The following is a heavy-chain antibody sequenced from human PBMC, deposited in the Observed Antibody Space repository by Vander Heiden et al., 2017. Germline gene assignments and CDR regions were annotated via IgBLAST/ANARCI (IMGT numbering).Heavy chain of an antibody. CDR1: GFTLSHAW. Sequence: EVQLVESGGGLVKPGGSLRLSCAASGFTLSHAWMGWVRQAPGKGLEWVGRIKSKTDGGTTDYAAPVKGRFTISRDDSKNTLYLQMNSLKTEDTAVYYCTADSGYAYYYGMDVWGQGTTVTVSS. J-gene: IGHJ6*02. V-gene: IGHV3-15*01. D-gene: IGHD5-12*01. CDR3: TADSGYAYYYGMDV. CDR2: IKSKTDGGTT.